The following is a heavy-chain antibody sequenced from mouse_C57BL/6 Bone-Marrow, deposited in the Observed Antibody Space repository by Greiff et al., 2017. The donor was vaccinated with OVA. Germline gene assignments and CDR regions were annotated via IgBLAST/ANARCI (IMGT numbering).Heavy chain of an antibody. V-gene: IGHV1-82*01. CDR3: ARGYDYDDPFAY. CDR1: GYAFSSSW. J-gene: IGHJ3*01. Sequence: QVQLQQSGPELVKPGASVKISCKASGYAFSSSWMNWVKQRPGKGLEWIGRIYPGDGDTNYNGKFKGKATLTADKSSSTAYMQLSSLTSEDSAVYFCARGYDYDDPFAYWGQGTLATVSA. D-gene: IGHD2-4*01. CDR2: IYPGDGDT.